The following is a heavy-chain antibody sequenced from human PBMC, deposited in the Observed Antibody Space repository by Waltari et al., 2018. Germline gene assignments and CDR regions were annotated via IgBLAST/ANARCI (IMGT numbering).Heavy chain of an antibody. J-gene: IGHJ6*03. D-gene: IGHD7-27*01. V-gene: IGHV1-69*12. CDR3: ATHKLGISQHYYHMGA. CDR2: IIPILGIP. CDR1: GGPFGGYG. Sequence: VQLVQSGAEVRTPGSSVKVSCKASGGPFGGYGISWVRLVPGQRLEWLGVIIPILGIPDYAQKFQDRLTIPADESTSTAFMELSSLTSEDTAIYFCATHKLGISQHYYHMGAWGKGTTVTISS.